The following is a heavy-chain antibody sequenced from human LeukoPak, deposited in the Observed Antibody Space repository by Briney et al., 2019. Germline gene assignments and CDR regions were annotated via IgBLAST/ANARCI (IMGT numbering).Heavy chain of an antibody. CDR2: VSASGAST. D-gene: IGHD1-26*01. Sequence: GGSLRLSCAASGFSFSNYAMSWVRQAPGKGLEWVSGVSASGASTYSEDSVKGRFSISRDNSKNTLYLQMNSLRAEDTAVYYCAKDYSGSYYYFDYWGQGTLVTVSS. CDR1: GFSFSNYA. J-gene: IGHJ4*02. V-gene: IGHV3-23*01. CDR3: AKDYSGSYYYFDY.